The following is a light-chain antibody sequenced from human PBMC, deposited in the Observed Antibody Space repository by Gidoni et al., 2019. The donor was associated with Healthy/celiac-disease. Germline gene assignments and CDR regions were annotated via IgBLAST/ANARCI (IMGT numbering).Light chain of an antibody. CDR2: AAS. J-gene: IGKJ2*01. CDR3: QQSYSTPPYT. V-gene: IGKV1-39*01. Sequence: DLQMTQSPSSLSASVGDRVTITCRASQRISSYLNWYQQKPGKDPKLLIYAASSLQSGVPARFSGSGTGTDFTLTISSLQPEDFATYYCQQSYSTPPYTFGQGTKLEIK. CDR1: QRISSY.